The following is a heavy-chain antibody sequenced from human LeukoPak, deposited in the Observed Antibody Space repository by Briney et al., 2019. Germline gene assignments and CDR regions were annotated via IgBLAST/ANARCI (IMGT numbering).Heavy chain of an antibody. CDR2: INHSGST. J-gene: IGHJ4*02. Sequence: PSETLSLTCAVYGGSFSGYYWSWIRHPPEKGLEWIGEINHSGSTSYNPSLKSRVTISIDTSKNHCSLRLSSVTAADTAVYYCARGSEIAAAGTGYYFDYWGQGTLVTVSS. CDR3: ARGSEIAAAGTGYYFDY. CDR1: GGSFSGYY. D-gene: IGHD6-13*01. V-gene: IGHV4-34*01.